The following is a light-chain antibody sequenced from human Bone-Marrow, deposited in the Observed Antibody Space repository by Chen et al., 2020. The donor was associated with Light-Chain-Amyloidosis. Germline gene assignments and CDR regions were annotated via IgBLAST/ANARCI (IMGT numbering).Light chain of an antibody. J-gene: IGLJ3*02. V-gene: IGLV3-21*02. Sequence: SYVLTQPSSVSVAPGQTATIDCGGNNIGSTSVHWYQQTPGQAPLLAVYDDSDRPSGIPERLSGSNSGNTATRTSSRVEAGDEADYYCQVWDRSSDRPVFGGGTKLTVL. CDR2: DDS. CDR3: QVWDRSSDRPV. CDR1: NIGSTS.